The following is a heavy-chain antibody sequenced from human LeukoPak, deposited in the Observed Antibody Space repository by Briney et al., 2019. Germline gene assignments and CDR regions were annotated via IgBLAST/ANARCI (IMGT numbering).Heavy chain of an antibody. V-gene: IGHV3-21*01. CDR2: ISSSSSYI. CDR3: AREVSSSTEAFDY. CDR1: GFTFSSYS. J-gene: IGHJ4*02. Sequence: PGGSLRLSCAASGFTFSSYSMNWVRQAPGKGLEWVSSISSSSSYIYYADSVKGRFTISRDNAKNSLYLQMNSLRAEDTAVYYCAREVSSSTEAFDYWGQGTLVTVSS. D-gene: IGHD6-6*01.